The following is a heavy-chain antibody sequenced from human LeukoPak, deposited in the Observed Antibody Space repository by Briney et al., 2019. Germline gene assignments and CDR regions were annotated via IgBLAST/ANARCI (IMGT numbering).Heavy chain of an antibody. CDR2: INPNSGGT. Sequence: ASVKVSCKASGYTFTGYYMHWVRQAPGQGLEWMGWINPNSGGTNYAQKLQGRVTMTTDTSTSTAYMELRSLRSDDTAVYYCARDSEAYYDSSGSLNWFDPWGQGTLVTVSS. V-gene: IGHV1-2*02. CDR1: GYTFTGYY. D-gene: IGHD3-22*01. J-gene: IGHJ5*02. CDR3: ARDSEAYYDSSGSLNWFDP.